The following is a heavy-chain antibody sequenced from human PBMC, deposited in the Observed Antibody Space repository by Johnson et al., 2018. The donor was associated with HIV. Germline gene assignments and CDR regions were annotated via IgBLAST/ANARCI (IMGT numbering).Heavy chain of an antibody. CDR3: ANSAAGIGAFDI. V-gene: IGHV3-20*04. CDR1: GFTFDDYG. D-gene: IGHD6-13*01. Sequence: VQLLESGGGVVRPGGSLRLSCATSGFTFDDYGMSWVRQAPGKGLEWVSGINWNGGSTGYADSVKGRFTISRDNSKNTLYLQMNSLRAEDTAVYYCANSAAGIGAFDIWGQGTMVTVSS. CDR2: INWNGGST. J-gene: IGHJ3*02.